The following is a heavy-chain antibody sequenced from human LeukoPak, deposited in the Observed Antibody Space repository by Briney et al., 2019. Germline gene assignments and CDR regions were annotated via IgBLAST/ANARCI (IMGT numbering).Heavy chain of an antibody. CDR2: IYTSGST. J-gene: IGHJ4*02. V-gene: IGHV4-4*08. CDR3: ARAAVLRFLEWPTDY. CDR1: GGSISSYY. Sequence: SETLSLTCSVSGGSISSYYWSWIRQPPGKGLEWIGRIYTSGSTNYNPSLKSRVTISVDTSKNQFSLKLSSVTAADTAVYYCARAAVLRFLEWPTDYWGQGTLVTVSS. D-gene: IGHD3-3*01.